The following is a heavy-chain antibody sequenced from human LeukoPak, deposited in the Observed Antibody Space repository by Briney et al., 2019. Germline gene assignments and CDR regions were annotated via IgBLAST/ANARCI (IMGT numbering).Heavy chain of an antibody. CDR1: GFTFSSYT. CDR2: INSGNTYI. J-gene: IGHJ4*02. CDR3: AKEGAVAAFISPYYFDY. Sequence: PGGSLRLSCAASGFTFSSYTMNWVRQAPGKGLEWVSLINSGNTYIHYADSVKGRFTISRDNAKNSLYLQMNSLRAEDTAVYYCAKEGAVAAFISPYYFDYWGQGTLVTVSS. V-gene: IGHV3-21*01. D-gene: IGHD6-19*01.